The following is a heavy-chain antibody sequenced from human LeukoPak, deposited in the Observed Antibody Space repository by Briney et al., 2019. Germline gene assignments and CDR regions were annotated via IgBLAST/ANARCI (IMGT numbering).Heavy chain of an antibody. CDR3: ASFFYYGSGSYYPRRADWYFDL. J-gene: IGHJ2*01. D-gene: IGHD3-10*01. Sequence: PSETLSLTCAVYGGSFSGYYWSWIRQPPGKGLEWIGEINHSGSTNYNPSLKSRVTISVDTSKNQFSLKLSSVTAADTAVYYCASFFYYGSGSYYPRRADWYFDLWGRGTLVTVSS. V-gene: IGHV4-34*01. CDR1: GGSFSGYY. CDR2: INHSGST.